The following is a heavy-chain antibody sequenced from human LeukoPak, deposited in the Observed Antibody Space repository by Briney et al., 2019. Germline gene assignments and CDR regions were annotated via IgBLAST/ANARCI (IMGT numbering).Heavy chain of an antibody. V-gene: IGHV4-34*01. CDR1: GWSFSGYY. D-gene: IGHD3-16*02. J-gene: IGHJ4*02. Sequence: SETLSLTCAVYGWSFSGYYWSWIRQPPGKGLEWIGEINHSGSTNYNPSLKSRVTISVDTSKNQFSLKLSSVTAADTAVYYCARVNVWGSYRPTVFDYWGQGTLVTVSS. CDR3: ARVNVWGSYRPTVFDY. CDR2: INHSGST.